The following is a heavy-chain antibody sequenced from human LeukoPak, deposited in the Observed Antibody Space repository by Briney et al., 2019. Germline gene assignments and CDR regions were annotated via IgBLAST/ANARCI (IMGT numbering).Heavy chain of an antibody. CDR3: ARNMYTSSWYPSFDY. CDR1: GFAVSSNY. J-gene: IGHJ4*02. Sequence: GGSLRLSCAASGFAVSSNYMSWVRQAPGKGLEWVSVIYSGGSTYYADSVKGRFTISRDNSKNTLYLQMNSLRAEDTAVYYCARNMYTSSWYPSFDYWGQGTLVTVSS. V-gene: IGHV3-53*01. CDR2: IYSGGST. D-gene: IGHD6-13*01.